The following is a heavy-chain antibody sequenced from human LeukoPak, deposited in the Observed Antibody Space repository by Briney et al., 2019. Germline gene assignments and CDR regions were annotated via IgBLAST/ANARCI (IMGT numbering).Heavy chain of an antibody. D-gene: IGHD4-11*01. CDR1: GFTFSSCG. J-gene: IGHJ4*02. CDR2: ISYDGSNK. Sequence: GRSLRLSCAASGFTFSSCGMHWVRQAPGKGLEWVAVISYDGSNKYYADSVKGRFTISRDNSKNTLYLQMNSLRAEDTAVYYCAKDKMSYDYLSFSVDYWGQGTLVTVSS. CDR3: AKDKMSYDYLSFSVDY. V-gene: IGHV3-30*18.